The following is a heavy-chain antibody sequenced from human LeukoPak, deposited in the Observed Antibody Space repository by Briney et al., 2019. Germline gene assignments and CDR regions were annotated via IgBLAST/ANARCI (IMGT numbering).Heavy chain of an antibody. V-gene: IGHV3-33*01. J-gene: IGHJ4*02. CDR1: GFTFKNYG. CDR3: ARDRSVDFFDF. D-gene: IGHD5-12*01. Sequence: PGGSLRLSCAASGFTFKNYGMHWVRPAPGKGLEWVAVIWYDGSNKYYADSVKGRFTISRDNSKNTLYLQMNTLRAEDTAIYYCARDRSVDFFDFWGQGTLVTVSS. CDR2: IWYDGSNK.